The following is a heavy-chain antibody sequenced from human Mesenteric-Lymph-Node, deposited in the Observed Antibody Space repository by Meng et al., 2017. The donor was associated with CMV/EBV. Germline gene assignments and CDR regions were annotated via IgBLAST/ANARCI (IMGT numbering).Heavy chain of an antibody. CDR1: YY. V-gene: IGHV4-34*01. CDR3: ARGRRGGITMVRGVPPSSWFDP. D-gene: IGHD3-10*01. J-gene: IGHJ5*02. CDR2: INHSGST. Sequence: YYWSWIRQPPGKGLEWIGEINHSGSTNYNPSLKSRVTISVDTSKNQFSLKLSSVTAADTAVYYCARGRRGGITMVRGVPPSSWFDPWGQGTLVTVSS.